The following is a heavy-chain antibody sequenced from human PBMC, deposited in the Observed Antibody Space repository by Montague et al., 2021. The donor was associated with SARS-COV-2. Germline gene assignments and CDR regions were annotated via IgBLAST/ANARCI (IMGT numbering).Heavy chain of an antibody. CDR1: GYSFTSYW. J-gene: IGHJ5*02. Sequence: QSGAEVKKPGESLRISCKGSGYSFTSYWISWVRQMPGKGLEWMGRIDPSDSYTNYSPSFQGHVTISADKSISTAYLQWSSLKASDTAMYYCARWDVVVVASTAGCDPWGQGTLVTVSS. D-gene: IGHD2-15*01. CDR3: ARWDVVVVASTAGCDP. V-gene: IGHV5-10-1*01. CDR2: IDPSDSYT.